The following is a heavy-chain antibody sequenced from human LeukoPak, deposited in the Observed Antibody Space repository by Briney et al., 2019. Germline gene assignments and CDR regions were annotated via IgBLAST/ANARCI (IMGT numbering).Heavy chain of an antibody. D-gene: IGHD6-19*01. CDR3: ARGPPGIAVAGTNIDY. V-gene: IGHV1-8*01. CDR1: GYTFTNYD. CDR2: MNPNSGNT. J-gene: IGHJ4*02. Sequence: ASVQVSCQASGYTFTNYDINWVRQATGQGLEWMGWMNPNSGNTGNAQKFQGRITMTRNTSISTAYMELSSLRAEDTAVYYCARGPPGIAVAGTNIDYWGQGTLVTVSS.